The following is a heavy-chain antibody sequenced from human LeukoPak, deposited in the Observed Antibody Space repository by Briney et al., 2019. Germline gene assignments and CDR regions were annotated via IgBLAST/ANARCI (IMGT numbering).Heavy chain of an antibody. CDR3: ARRGAGLVRGVIITFFNY. V-gene: IGHV4-39*01. J-gene: IGHJ4*02. CDR2: IYYSGST. CDR1: GGSISSSSYY. Sequence: SETLSLTCTVSGGSISSSSYYWDWIRQPPGKGLEWIESIYYSGSTNYNPSLQRRVTISVYTDNNQFSLKRRSVTAADTAVYYCARRGAGLVRGVIITFFNYWGQGTPVTVSS. D-gene: IGHD3-10*01.